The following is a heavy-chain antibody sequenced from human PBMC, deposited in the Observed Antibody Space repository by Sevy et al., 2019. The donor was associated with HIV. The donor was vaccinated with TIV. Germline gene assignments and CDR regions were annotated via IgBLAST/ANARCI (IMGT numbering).Heavy chain of an antibody. CDR1: GFNFLSYV. Sequence: GGSLRLSCAASGFNFLSYVISWVRQTPGQGLEWVSSISSSGGFKYYADSVKGRFTISRDNSKNSVDLQINSLRADDTAVYFCAKEEGGGYFWGQGTLVTVSS. D-gene: IGHD6-19*01. CDR2: ISSSGGFK. V-gene: IGHV3-23*01. J-gene: IGHJ4*02. CDR3: AKEEGGGYF.